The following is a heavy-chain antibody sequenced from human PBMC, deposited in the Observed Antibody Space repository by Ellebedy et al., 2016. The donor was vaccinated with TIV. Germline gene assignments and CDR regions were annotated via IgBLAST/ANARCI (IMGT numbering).Heavy chain of an antibody. CDR1: GFTFSSHE. D-gene: IGHD3-16*01. J-gene: IGHJ4*02. Sequence: GESLKISCAASGFTFSSHEMNWVRPAPGKGLEWVSYISSSGNSIYYAASVKGRFTISRDNAKNSLYLQMNSLRAEDTAVYYCARNWGPLWGQGTLVTVSS. CDR3: ARNWGPL. CDR2: ISSSGNSI. V-gene: IGHV3-48*03.